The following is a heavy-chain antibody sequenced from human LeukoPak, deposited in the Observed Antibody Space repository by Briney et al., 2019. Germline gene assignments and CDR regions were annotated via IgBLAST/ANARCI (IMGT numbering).Heavy chain of an antibody. V-gene: IGHV3-21*01. CDR2: ISSSSSYI. J-gene: IGHJ5*02. CDR3: ASLSLGESDNWFDP. Sequence: PGGSLRLSCAASGFTFSSYSMNWVRQAPGKGLEWDSSISSSSSYIYYADSVKGRFTISRDNAKNSLYLQMNSLRAEDTAVYYCASLSLGESDNWFDPWGQGTLVTVSS. CDR1: GFTFSSYS. D-gene: IGHD3-16*01.